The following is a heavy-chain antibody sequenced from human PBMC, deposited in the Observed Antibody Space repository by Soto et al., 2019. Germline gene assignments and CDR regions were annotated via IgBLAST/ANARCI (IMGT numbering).Heavy chain of an antibody. V-gene: IGHV1-46*03. CDR2: INPSGGST. J-gene: IGHJ2*01. D-gene: IGHD3-3*01. CDR1: GYTFTSYD. CDR3: ARGGPRDFWSGYYQHWYFEL. Sequence: ASAKVSCKASGYTFTSYDMHWARPAPGQGLEWMGIINPSGGSTSYAQKSQGRVTMTRDTSTSTVYMELSSLRSEDTAVYYCARGGPRDFWSGYYQHWYFELWGRGTLVTVSS.